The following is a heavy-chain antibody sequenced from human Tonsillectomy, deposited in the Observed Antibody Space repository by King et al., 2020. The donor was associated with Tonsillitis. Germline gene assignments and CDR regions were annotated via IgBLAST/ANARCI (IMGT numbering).Heavy chain of an antibody. CDR1: GGSFSGYY. V-gene: IGHV4-34*01. CDR2: INHSGST. D-gene: IGHD1-26*01. J-gene: IGHJ4*02. CDR3: ARGRVGAKGFDY. Sequence: VQLQQWGAGLLKPSETLSLTCAVYGGSFSGYYWSWIRQPPGKGLEWIGEINHSGSTNYNPSLKSRVTISVDTSKNQFSLKLSSVTAADTAVYYCARGRVGAKGFDYWGQGTLVTVSS.